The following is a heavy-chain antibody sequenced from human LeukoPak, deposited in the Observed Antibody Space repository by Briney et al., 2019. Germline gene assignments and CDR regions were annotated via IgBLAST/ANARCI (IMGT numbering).Heavy chain of an antibody. Sequence: GGSLRLSCAASGFTFSSYAMHWVRQAPGKGLEWVAVISYDGSNKYYADSVKGRFTISRDNSKNTLYLQMNSLRAEDTAVYYCARGRKLVTRVQSIDYWGQGTLVTVSS. V-gene: IGHV3-30-3*01. D-gene: IGHD3-10*01. CDR2: ISYDGSNK. CDR3: ARGRKLVTRVQSIDY. CDR1: GFTFSSYA. J-gene: IGHJ4*02.